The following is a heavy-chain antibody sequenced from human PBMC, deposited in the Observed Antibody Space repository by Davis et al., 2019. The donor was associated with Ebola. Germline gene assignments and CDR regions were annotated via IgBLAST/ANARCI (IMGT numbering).Heavy chain of an antibody. J-gene: IGHJ6*02. CDR2: IYPGDSDT. Sequence: GESLKISCKASGYTFTNYWIGWVRQMPGKGLEWMGIIYPGDSDTRYSPSFQGQVTISADKSISTAYLQWSSLKASDTAMYYCARLQSIAARSYYYYGMDVWGQGTTVTVSS. V-gene: IGHV5-51*01. CDR1: GYTFTNYW. D-gene: IGHD6-6*01. CDR3: ARLQSIAARSYYYYGMDV.